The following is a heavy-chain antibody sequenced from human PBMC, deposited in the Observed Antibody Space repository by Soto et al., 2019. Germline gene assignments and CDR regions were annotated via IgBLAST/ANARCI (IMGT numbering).Heavy chain of an antibody. CDR2: IKQDGSAK. Sequence: EVQLVESGGGLVQPGGSLRLSCAASGFTFSSYWMTWVRQAPGKGLEWVANIKQDGSAKYYVDSVKGQFTISRDNAKNSLYLQMNSLRAEDTAVYYCASWLKTSGWYVLLEGSFDYWGQGTLVTVSS. CDR3: ASWLKTSGWYVLLEGSFDY. V-gene: IGHV3-7*01. D-gene: IGHD6-19*01. J-gene: IGHJ4*02. CDR1: GFTFSSYW.